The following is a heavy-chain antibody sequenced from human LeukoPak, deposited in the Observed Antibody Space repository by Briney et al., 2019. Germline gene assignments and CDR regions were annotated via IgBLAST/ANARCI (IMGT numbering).Heavy chain of an antibody. D-gene: IGHD1-1*01. J-gene: IGHJ4*02. V-gene: IGHV3-48*01. CDR3: ARALNLLDPVTLDY. CDR2: IGISSSTI. Sequence: GGSLRLSCAGSGFTFSSYSMNWVRQAPGKGLEWVSYIGISSSTIYYADSVKGRFTISRDNAKNSLYLQMNSLGAEDTAVYYCARALNLLDPVTLDYWGQGTLVTVSS. CDR1: GFTFSSYS.